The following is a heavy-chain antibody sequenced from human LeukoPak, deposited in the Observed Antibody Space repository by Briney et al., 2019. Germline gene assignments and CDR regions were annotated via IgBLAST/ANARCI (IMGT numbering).Heavy chain of an antibody. D-gene: IGHD4/OR15-4a*01. CDR3: ARRAGAYSHPYDY. CDR2: ITWNSGNI. Sequence: GGSLRLSCEASGFTFDDYAMHWVRQAPGKGLEWVSGITWNSGNIAYADSVKGRFTISRDNAKNSLFLQMNSLRAEDTAVYYCARRAGAYSHPYDYWGQGTLVTVSS. CDR1: GFTFDDYA. J-gene: IGHJ4*02. V-gene: IGHV3-9*01.